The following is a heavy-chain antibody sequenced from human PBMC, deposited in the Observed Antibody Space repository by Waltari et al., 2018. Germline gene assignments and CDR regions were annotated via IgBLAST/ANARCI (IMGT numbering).Heavy chain of an antibody. D-gene: IGHD6-13*01. CDR1: GGSISSHY. J-gene: IGHJ6*02. CDR3: ARESPYSSSWRYYYYGMDV. V-gene: IGHV4-59*11. Sequence: QVQLQESGPGLVKPSETLSLTCTVSGGSISSHYWSWIRQPPGKGLEWIGYIYYSGSTNYNPSRKSRGTISVDTSKNQCSLKLSSVTAADTAVYYCARESPYSSSWRYYYYGMDVWGQGTTVTVSS. CDR2: IYYSGST.